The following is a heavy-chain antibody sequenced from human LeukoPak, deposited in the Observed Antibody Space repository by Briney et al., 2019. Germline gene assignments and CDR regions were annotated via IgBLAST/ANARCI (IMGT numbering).Heavy chain of an antibody. CDR1: GFTISSYG. J-gene: IGHJ4*02. CDR3: AKEGDYCSSTICYADY. V-gene: IGHV3-23*01. D-gene: IGHD2-2*01. Sequence: GGSLRLSCAASGFTISSYGMNWVRQAPGKGLEWVSGIGGSGVRTYYADSVKGRFTISRDNSRNTVYLQMKSLRDEDTAVYYCAKEGDYCSSTICYADYWGQGTLVTVSS. CDR2: IGGSGVRT.